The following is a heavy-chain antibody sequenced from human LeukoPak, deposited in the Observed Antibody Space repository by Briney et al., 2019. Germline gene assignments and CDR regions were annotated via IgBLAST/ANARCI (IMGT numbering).Heavy chain of an antibody. CDR3: AIPPLSGTGSSRPLAGIDV. CDR1: GFSFSIYS. CDR2: ISHTGSTM. V-gene: IGHV3-48*04. D-gene: IGHD3-10*01. J-gene: IGHJ6*02. Sequence: GGSLRLSCAASGFSFSIYSLNWVRQAPGKGLEWVSYISHTGSTMSYADSVKGRFTISRDNAKNSLYLQMNGLRAEDTAVYYCAIPPLSGTGSSRPLAGIDVWGQGTTVTVSS.